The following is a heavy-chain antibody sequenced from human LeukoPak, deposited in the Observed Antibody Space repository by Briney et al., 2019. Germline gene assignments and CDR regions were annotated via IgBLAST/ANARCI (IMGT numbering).Heavy chain of an antibody. CDR3: ARGYSSSWYYFDY. CDR2: IYYSGST. V-gene: IGHV4-59*08. Sequence: SETLSLTCTVSGGSISSYYWSWTRQPPGKGLEWIGYIYYSGSTNYNPSLKSRVTISVDTSKNQFSLKLSSVTAADTAVYYCARGYSSSWYYFDYWGQGTLVTVSS. CDR1: GGSISSYY. D-gene: IGHD6-13*01. J-gene: IGHJ4*02.